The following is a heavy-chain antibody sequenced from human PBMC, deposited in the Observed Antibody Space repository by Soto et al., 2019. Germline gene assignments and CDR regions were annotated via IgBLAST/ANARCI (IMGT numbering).Heavy chain of an antibody. CDR2: IEHNGNN. D-gene: IGHD3-10*01. CDR3: ARDFRYFPY. CDR1: GGTFSGYF. Sequence: SETLSLTCAVYGGTFSGYFWAWVRQPPGKGLEWIGEIEHNGNNNINPSLKSRVTMSVDTSKNQISLTLTSVTAADTAMYYCARDFRYFPYWGQGTLVTVSS. V-gene: IGHV4-34*01. J-gene: IGHJ4*02.